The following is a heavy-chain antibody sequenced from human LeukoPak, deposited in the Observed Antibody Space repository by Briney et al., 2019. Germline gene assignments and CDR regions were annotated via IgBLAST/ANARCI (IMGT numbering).Heavy chain of an antibody. J-gene: IGHJ3*02. V-gene: IGHV1-2*02. Sequence: ASVKVSCKASGYTFSYYYMHWVRQAPGQGLEWMGWINPNRGGTYYAQKFQGRVTMTRDTSTSTAYMEMTRLKSDDTAVYYCARGSIPTYYYDSSGRHAFDIWGQGTMVTVSS. CDR2: INPNRGGT. CDR3: ARGSIPTYYYDSSGRHAFDI. D-gene: IGHD3-22*01. CDR1: GYTFSYYY.